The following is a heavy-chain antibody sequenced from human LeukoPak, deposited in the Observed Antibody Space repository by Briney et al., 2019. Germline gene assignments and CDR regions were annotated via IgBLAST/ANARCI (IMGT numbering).Heavy chain of an antibody. J-gene: IGHJ4*02. V-gene: IGHV4-34*01. CDR3: SRGYDNEKSAY. CDR1: GGSFSGSY. Sequence: SETLSLTCAVYGGSFSGSYWGWIRQPPGKGLEWIGEIHPSGITNYNPSLKSRVSISIDTSKNQFSLSLTSVTAADTAVYYCSRGYDNEKSAYWGQGTLVTVSS. CDR2: IHPSGIT. D-gene: IGHD3-22*01.